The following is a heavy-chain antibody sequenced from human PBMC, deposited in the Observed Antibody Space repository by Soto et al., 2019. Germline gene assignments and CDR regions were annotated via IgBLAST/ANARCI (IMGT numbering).Heavy chain of an antibody. CDR1: GFTFDDYT. D-gene: IGHD1-1*01. J-gene: IGHJ6*02. V-gene: IGHV3-43*01. Sequence: GGSLRLSCAASGFTFDDYTMHWVRQAPGKGLEWVSLISWDGGSTYYADSVKGRFTISRDNSKNSLYLQMNSLRTEDTALYYCAKEGTSGMDVWGQGTTVTVSS. CDR2: ISWDGGST. CDR3: AKEGTSGMDV.